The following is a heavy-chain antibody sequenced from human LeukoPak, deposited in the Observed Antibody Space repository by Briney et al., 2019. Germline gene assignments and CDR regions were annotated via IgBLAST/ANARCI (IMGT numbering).Heavy chain of an antibody. V-gene: IGHV3-13*01. CDR3: ARGAYNGNNWHFDL. Sequence: GGSLRLSCVASGFTLRMYDVHWVRLPAGEGLEWVSDFGTAGDTYYPDSVRGRFTISREIGKNSFYLQMNNLRVGDTAIYYCARGAYNGNNWHFDLWGRGTLVTVSS. CDR2: FGTAGDT. J-gene: IGHJ2*01. D-gene: IGHD4-23*01. CDR1: GFTLRMYD.